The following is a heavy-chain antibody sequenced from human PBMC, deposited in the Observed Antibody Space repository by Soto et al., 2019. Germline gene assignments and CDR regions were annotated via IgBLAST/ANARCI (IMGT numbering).Heavy chain of an antibody. J-gene: IGHJ6*02. Sequence: SGHTPVNPTQTLPLTCTLSGLPLRTIGMCVSWIRQPPGKALEWLALIDWDDDKYYSTSLKTRLTISKDTSKNQVVLTMTNMDPVDTATYYCARMRGTDSYSSSWYTRFYYYDGMDVGG. V-gene: IGHV2-70*01. CDR3: ARMRGTDSYSSSWYTRFYYYDGMDV. CDR1: GLPLRTIGMC. D-gene: IGHD6-13*01. CDR2: IDWDDDK.